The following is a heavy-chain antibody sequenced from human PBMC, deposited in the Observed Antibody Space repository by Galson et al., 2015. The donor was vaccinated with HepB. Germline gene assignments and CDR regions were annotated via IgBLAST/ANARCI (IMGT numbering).Heavy chain of an antibody. Sequence: SLRLSCAASGVTFSDYGMHWVRQAPGKGLEWVAIISYDGSNKYYADSVKGRFTISRDNSKNTLFLQMNSLRAEDTAVYYCAREPGYTYGLYYYYGMDVWGQGTTVTVSS. D-gene: IGHD5-18*01. CDR3: AREPGYTYGLYYYYGMDV. CDR1: GVTFSDYG. CDR2: ISYDGSNK. V-gene: IGHV3-30*03. J-gene: IGHJ6*02.